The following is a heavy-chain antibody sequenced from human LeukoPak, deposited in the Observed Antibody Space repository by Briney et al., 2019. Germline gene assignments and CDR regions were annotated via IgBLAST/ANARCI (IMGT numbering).Heavy chain of an antibody. Sequence: PSETLSLTCTVSGYSISSGHYWGWIRQPPGKGLGWVWSFYRSGTTYYNPSLKSRVTIPVDTSKNQFSLKLSSVTAADTAAYYCARALDYYDSSGYYSYYYYMDVWGKGTTVTVSS. D-gene: IGHD3-22*01. J-gene: IGHJ6*03. V-gene: IGHV4-38-2*02. CDR3: ARALDYYDSSGYYSYYYYMDV. CDR1: GYSISSGHY. CDR2: FYRSGTT.